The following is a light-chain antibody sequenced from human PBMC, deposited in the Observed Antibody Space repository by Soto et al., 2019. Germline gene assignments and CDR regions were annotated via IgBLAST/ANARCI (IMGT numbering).Light chain of an antibody. CDR2: YDG. V-gene: IGLV1-36*01. Sequence: QSVLTQPPSVSEAPRQRVTISCSGSSSNIGNNAVNWYQQLPGKAPKLLIYYDGLLPSGVSDRFSGSKSGTSASLAISGLQSEDEADYYCAAWDDSLNGPGYVFGTGTKVTVL. CDR3: AAWDDSLNGPGYV. J-gene: IGLJ1*01. CDR1: SSNIGNNA.